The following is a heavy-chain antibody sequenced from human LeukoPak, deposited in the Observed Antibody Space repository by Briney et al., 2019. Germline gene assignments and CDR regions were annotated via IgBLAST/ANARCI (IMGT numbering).Heavy chain of an antibody. V-gene: IGHV5-51*01. Sequence: GESLKISCKGSGYIFTTYWIGWVRQMPGIGLEWMGIIYPSDSDTRYSPSFQGQVTISVDKSISTAYLQWSSLKASDTAMYYCARLYGRYYTHWGQGTLVTVSS. J-gene: IGHJ4*02. CDR2: IYPSDSDT. CDR3: ARLYGRYYTH. D-gene: IGHD1-26*01. CDR1: GYIFTTYW.